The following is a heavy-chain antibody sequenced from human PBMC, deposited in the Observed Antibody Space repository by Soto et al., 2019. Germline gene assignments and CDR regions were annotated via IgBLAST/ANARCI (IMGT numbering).Heavy chain of an antibody. V-gene: IGHV3-30-3*01. CDR1: GFTFSSYA. J-gene: IGHJ6*02. CDR3: ARDRGRGYYYYGMDV. Sequence: PGGSLRLSCAVSGFTFSSYAMHWVRQAPGKGLEWVAVISYDGSNKYYADSVKGRFTISRDNSKNTLYLQMNSLRAEDTAVYYCARDRGRGYYYYGMDVWGQGTTVTVSS. D-gene: IGHD3-10*01. CDR2: ISYDGSNK.